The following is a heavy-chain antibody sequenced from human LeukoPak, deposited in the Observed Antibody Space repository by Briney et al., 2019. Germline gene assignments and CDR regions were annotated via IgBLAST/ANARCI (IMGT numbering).Heavy chain of an antibody. V-gene: IGHV3-64*01. CDR2: ISSNGGST. D-gene: IGHD6-13*01. Sequence: GGSLRLSCAASGFTFSSYAMHWVRQAPGKGLEYVSAISSNGGSTYYANSVKGRFTISRDNSKNTLYLQMGSLRAEDMAVYYCARVGSSYYYYYGMDVWGQGPTVTVSS. J-gene: IGHJ6*02. CDR3: ARVGSSYYYYYGMDV. CDR1: GFTFSSYA.